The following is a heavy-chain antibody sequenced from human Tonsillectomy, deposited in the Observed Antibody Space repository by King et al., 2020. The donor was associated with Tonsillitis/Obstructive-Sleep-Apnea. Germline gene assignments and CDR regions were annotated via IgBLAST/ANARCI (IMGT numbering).Heavy chain of an antibody. CDR1: GDTFTTYY. CDR3: ARDPSPLDY. V-gene: IGHV1-46*01. CDR2: INPSGGSK. J-gene: IGHJ4*02. Sequence: VQLVQSGAEVKKPGASVKVSCKASGDTFTTYYMHWVRQAPGQGLEWMVIINPSGGSKRYAQKFQGRVTMTRDTSTGTVYLELSSLTSEDTAVYYCARDPSPLDYWGQGTLVTVSS.